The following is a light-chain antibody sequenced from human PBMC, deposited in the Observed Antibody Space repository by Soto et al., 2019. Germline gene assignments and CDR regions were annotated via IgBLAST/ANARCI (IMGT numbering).Light chain of an antibody. CDR2: AAS. Sequence: DIQMTQSPSTLSGSVGDRVTITCRASQTISSWLAWYQQKPGKAPKLLIYAASSLQSGVPSRFSGSGSGTDFTLTISGLQPDDFASYYCQQYNSYSWTFGQGTKVDIK. CDR1: QTISSW. J-gene: IGKJ1*01. CDR3: QQYNSYSWT. V-gene: IGKV1-5*01.